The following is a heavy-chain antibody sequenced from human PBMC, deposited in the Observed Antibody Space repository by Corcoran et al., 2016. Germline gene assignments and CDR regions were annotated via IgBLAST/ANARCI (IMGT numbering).Heavy chain of an antibody. D-gene: IGHD2-21*02. J-gene: IGHJ4*02. V-gene: IGHV4-34*01. Sequence: QVQLQQWGAGLLKPSETLSLTCAVSGGSFSGYYWTWIRQPPGEGLEWMGVINPSGSTNYNPSLKSRVTISVDISKNQVSLKLSSVTAADTAVYYCVRWGVTPPIDDWGQGTLVTVSA. CDR1: GGSFSGYY. CDR3: VRWGVTPPIDD. CDR2: INPSGST.